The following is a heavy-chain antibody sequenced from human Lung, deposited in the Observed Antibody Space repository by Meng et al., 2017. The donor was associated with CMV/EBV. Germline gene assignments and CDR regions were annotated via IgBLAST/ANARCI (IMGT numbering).Heavy chain of an antibody. V-gene: IGHV3-11*04. J-gene: IGHJ4*02. CDR1: RSSFSDNY. Sequence: GGSXRLXCAVARSSFSDNYMSWIRQAPGKGLEWVSYISGNGNTIYYADSVKGRFTISRDNAKNSLYLQMNSLRVEDTAVYYCAREASGSYDAFYFDYWGQGTXVTVSS. CDR3: AREASGSYDAFYFDY. D-gene: IGHD1-26*01. CDR2: ISGNGNTI.